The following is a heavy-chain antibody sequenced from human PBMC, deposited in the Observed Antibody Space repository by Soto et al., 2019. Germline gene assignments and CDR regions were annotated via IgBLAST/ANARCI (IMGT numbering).Heavy chain of an antibody. CDR1: GFTFSSCS. CDR2: ISGSGDTK. V-gene: IGHV3-48*02. CDR3: AKYCSSDVCFDY. Sequence: GGSLRLSCGSSGFTFSSCSMNWVRQAPGKGLEWVSFISGSGDTKYYADSVKGRFTISRDNAKNSLYLQMSSLRDEDTAVYYCAKYCSSDVCFDYWGQGTLVTVS. J-gene: IGHJ4*02. D-gene: IGHD2-8*01.